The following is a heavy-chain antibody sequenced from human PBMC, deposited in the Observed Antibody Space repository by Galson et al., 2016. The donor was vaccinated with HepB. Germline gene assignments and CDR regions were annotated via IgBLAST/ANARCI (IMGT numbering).Heavy chain of an antibody. CDR1: GFTFETNS. V-gene: IGHV3-30-3*01. J-gene: IGHJ3*02. CDR3: TRLHARPLSAFDI. CDR2: VSHDGGKN. Sequence: SLRLSCAASGFTFETNSMHWVRQAPGKGLEWVAVVSHDGGKNYYTEFVKGRFTISRDNSKNTLYLQMNSLRPEDTAMYYCTRLHARPLSAFDIWGQGTMVTVSS. D-gene: IGHD2-2*01.